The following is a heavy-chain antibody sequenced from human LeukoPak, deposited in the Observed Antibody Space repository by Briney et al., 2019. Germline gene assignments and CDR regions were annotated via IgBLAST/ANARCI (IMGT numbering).Heavy chain of an antibody. Sequence: SATLSLTCTAAGGSISCYYWSWIRQPPGKGLEWIGYIYYSGSTNYNPSLKSRVTISVDTSKNQFSLKLSSVTAADTAVYYCARVRGVVVPGSYYYYGMDVWGQGTTVTVSS. J-gene: IGHJ6*02. CDR2: IYYSGST. CDR3: ARVRGVVVPGSYYYYGMDV. V-gene: IGHV4-59*01. CDR1: GGSISCYY. D-gene: IGHD2-2*01.